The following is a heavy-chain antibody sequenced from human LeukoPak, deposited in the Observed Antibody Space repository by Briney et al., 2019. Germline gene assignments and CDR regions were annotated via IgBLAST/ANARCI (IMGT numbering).Heavy chain of an antibody. Sequence: GGSLRLSCEASGFTSSSYAMSWVRQAPGKGLEWVSAISSRGGSTYYADSVKGRFTISRDNSKNTLYLQMNSLRAEDTAVYYCAIQAHYDFTPSDNWFDPWGQGTLVTVSS. CDR3: AIQAHYDFTPSDNWFDP. CDR2: ISSRGGST. CDR1: GFTSSSYA. J-gene: IGHJ5*02. D-gene: IGHD3-3*01. V-gene: IGHV3-23*01.